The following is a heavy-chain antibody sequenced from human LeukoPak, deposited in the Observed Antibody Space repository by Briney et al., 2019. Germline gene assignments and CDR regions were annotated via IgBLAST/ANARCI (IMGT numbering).Heavy chain of an antibody. CDR2: ISGYNDNT. V-gene: IGHV1-18*01. Sequence: ASVKVSCKASGYTFTNNGISWERQAPGQGLEWMGWISGYNDNTNYAQKFQGRVTMTTDPSTNTAYMDLRSLRSDDTAVYYCARNLHVDWLLSLYFDYWGQGTLVTVSS. J-gene: IGHJ4*02. D-gene: IGHD3-9*01. CDR3: ARNLHVDWLLSLYFDY. CDR1: GYTFTNNG.